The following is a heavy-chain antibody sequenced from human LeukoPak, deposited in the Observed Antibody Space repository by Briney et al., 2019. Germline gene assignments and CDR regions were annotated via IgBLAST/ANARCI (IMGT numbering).Heavy chain of an antibody. D-gene: IGHD1-1*01. CDR2: IYYSGST. CDR3: ARDWNRYAY. CDR1: GGSISPYY. V-gene: IGHV4-59*12. Sequence: SETLSLTCSVSGGSISPYYWSWIRQPPGKGLEWIGYIYYSGSTNYNPSLKSRVTISLDTSKSQFSLYMDSVTAADTAVYYCARDWNRYAYWGQGTLVTVSS. J-gene: IGHJ4*02.